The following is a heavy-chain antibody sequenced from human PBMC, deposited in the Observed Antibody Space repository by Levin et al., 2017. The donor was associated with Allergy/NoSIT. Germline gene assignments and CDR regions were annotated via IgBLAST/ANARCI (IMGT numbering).Heavy chain of an antibody. CDR1: GFTFFTYW. CDR3: VRQARRERGGDY. Sequence: GGSLRLSCTASGFTFFTYWMNWARQAPGKGPEWVASIAHDGSETYYVDSVKGRFTISRDNARNSLFLQMNSLRAEDTAVYYCVRQARRERGGDYWGQGTLIIVSS. D-gene: IGHD2-15*01. V-gene: IGHV3-7*01. J-gene: IGHJ4*02. CDR2: IAHDGSET.